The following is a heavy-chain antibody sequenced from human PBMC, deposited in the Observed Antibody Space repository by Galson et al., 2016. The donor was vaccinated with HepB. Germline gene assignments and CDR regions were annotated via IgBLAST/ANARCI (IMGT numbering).Heavy chain of an antibody. CDR3: ARGAGAGY. D-gene: IGHD3-10*01. CDR2: IKQDGGEK. CDR1: GFTFRNHQ. J-gene: IGHJ4*02. V-gene: IGHV3-7*03. Sequence: SLRLSCAVSGFTFRNHQMHWIRQVPGKGLEWVANIKQDGGEKYYVDSVKGRFTISRDNAKNSLYLQMSNLRAEDTAVYYCARGAGAGYWGQGTLVTVSS.